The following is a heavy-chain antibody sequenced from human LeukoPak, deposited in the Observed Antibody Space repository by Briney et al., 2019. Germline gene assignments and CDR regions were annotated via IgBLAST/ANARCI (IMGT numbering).Heavy chain of an antibody. CDR3: AKEELRYFDC. CDR2: INSDGSST. J-gene: IGHJ4*02. Sequence: GGSLRLSCAASGFTFSDFHVSWIRQAPGKGLVWVSRINSDGSSTSYADSVKGRFTISRDNAKNSLYLQMNSLTPEDTALYYCAKEELRYFDCWGQGTLVTVSS. V-gene: IGHV3-74*01. CDR1: GFTFSDFH. D-gene: IGHD3-9*01.